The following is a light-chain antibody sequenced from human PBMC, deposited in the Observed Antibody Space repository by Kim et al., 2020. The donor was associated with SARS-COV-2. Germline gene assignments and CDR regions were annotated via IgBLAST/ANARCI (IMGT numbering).Light chain of an antibody. CDR3: QQRSNWPPGPLT. V-gene: IGKV3-11*01. CDR1: RSVSSY. J-gene: IGKJ4*01. Sequence: GERATLSCRASRSVSSYLAWYQQKPGQAPRLLIYDASNRATGIPARFSGSGFGTDFTLTISSLEPEDFAVYYCQQRSNWPPGPLTFGGGTKVDIK. CDR2: DAS.